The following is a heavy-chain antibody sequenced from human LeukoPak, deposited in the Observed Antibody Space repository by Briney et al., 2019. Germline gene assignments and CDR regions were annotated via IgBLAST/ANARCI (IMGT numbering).Heavy chain of an antibody. V-gene: IGHV3-64*01. CDR1: GFTFSSYA. CDR3: ARSPLMVPAAMGLDV. Sequence: TGGSLRLSCAASGFTFSSYAMHWVRQAPGQGLEYVSAISSNGGSTYYANSVKGRFTISRDNSKNTLYLQMGSLRAEDMAVYYCARSPLMVPAAMGLDVWGQGTTVTVSS. J-gene: IGHJ6*02. CDR2: ISSNGGST. D-gene: IGHD2-2*01.